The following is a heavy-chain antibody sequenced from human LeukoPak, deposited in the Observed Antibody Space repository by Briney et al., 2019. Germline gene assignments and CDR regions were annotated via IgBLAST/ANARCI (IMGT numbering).Heavy chain of an antibody. D-gene: IGHD3-10*01. J-gene: IGHJ4*02. CDR3: AGDYMVRGVIAPAFDY. Sequence: SETLSLTCIVSGDSVSSSSYYWGWIRQPPGRGLEYIGSIYYSGSTYYNPSLKSRVTISVDASKNQFSLKLSSVTAADTAVYYCAGDYMVRGVIAPAFDYWGQGTLVTVSS. V-gene: IGHV4-39*07. CDR2: IYYSGST. CDR1: GDSVSSSSYY.